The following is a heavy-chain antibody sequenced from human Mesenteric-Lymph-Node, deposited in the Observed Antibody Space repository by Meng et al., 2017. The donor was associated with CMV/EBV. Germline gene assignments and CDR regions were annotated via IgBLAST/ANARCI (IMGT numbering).Heavy chain of an antibody. D-gene: IGHD6-19*01. CDR2: ISSSSYI. V-gene: IGHV3-21*01. Sequence: GGPLRLSCAASGFTFSSYSRNGVGQAPGKGREWVASISSSSYIYYADSVKGRFTISRNNAKNSLYLQMNSLRAEDTAVYYCASSVAATGDWFDPWGQGTLVTVSS. J-gene: IGHJ5*02. CDR1: GFTFSSYS. CDR3: ASSVAATGDWFDP.